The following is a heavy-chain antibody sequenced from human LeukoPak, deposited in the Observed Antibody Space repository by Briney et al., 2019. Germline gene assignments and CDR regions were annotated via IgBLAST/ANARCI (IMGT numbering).Heavy chain of an antibody. Sequence: GGSLRLSCAASGFTFSSYAMSWVRQAPGKGLEWVSAISGSGGSTFYADSVKGRFTISRDNSKNTLYLQMNSLRAEDTAVYYCAKEREPTLWYYYDSSGYFDYWGQGTLVTVSS. J-gene: IGHJ4*02. D-gene: IGHD3-22*01. CDR1: GFTFSSYA. CDR2: ISGSGGST. V-gene: IGHV3-23*01. CDR3: AKEREPTLWYYYDSSGYFDY.